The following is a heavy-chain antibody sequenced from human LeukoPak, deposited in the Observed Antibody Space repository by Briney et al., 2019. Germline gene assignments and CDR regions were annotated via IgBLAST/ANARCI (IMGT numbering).Heavy chain of an antibody. J-gene: IGHJ5*02. D-gene: IGHD2-2*01. V-gene: IGHV4-34*01. CDR1: DGSFSGYY. CDR3: ARLGYCSSTSCFNWFDP. CDR2: INHSGST. Sequence: PSETLSLTCAVYDGSFSGYYWSWIRQPPGKGLEWIGEINHSGSTNYNPSLKSRVTISVDTSKNQFSLKLSSVTAADTAVYYCARLGYCSSTSCFNWFDPWGQGTLVTVSS.